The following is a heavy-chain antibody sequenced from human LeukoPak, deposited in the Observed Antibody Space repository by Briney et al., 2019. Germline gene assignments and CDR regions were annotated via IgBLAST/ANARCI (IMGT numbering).Heavy chain of an antibody. V-gene: IGHV3-30-3*01. CDR1: GFTFSSNA. Sequence: GGSLRLSCAASGFTFSSNAMHWVRQAPGKGLEWVAVISYDGGNKYYADSVKGRFTISRDNSKNTLYLQVNSLRVEDTAVYYCARDAARRGELWISGYFDYWGQGTLVIVSS. CDR2: ISYDGGNK. D-gene: IGHD1-26*01. J-gene: IGHJ4*02. CDR3: ARDAARRGELWISGYFDY.